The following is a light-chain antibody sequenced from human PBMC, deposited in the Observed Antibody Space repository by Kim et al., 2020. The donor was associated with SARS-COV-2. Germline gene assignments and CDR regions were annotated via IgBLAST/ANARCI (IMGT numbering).Light chain of an antibody. J-gene: IGLJ2*01. Sequence: SYELTQPPSVSVAPGETATITCGGSNTGTNHVHWYRQKPGQAPVLVIYYTTDRPSGVPERFSGSNSGTMATLTISRVEAGDEADYYCQVWDSTRYFYVVFGGGTQLTVL. V-gene: IGLV3-21*01. CDR1: NTGTNH. CDR2: YTT. CDR3: QVWDSTRYFYVV.